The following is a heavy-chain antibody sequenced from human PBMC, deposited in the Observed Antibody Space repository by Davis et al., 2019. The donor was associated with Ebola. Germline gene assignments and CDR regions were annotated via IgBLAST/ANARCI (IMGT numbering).Heavy chain of an antibody. V-gene: IGHV4-39*01. Sequence: SETLSLTCTVSGGSISSSSYYWGWIRQPPGKGLEWLGSIYYSGSTDYNPSLKSRVTISVDTSKNQFSLKLTSVTAADTAVYYCARQPLTAATLESWGQGTLVTVSS. CDR3: ARQPLTAATLES. CDR1: GGSISSSSYY. J-gene: IGHJ5*02. D-gene: IGHD2/OR15-2a*01. CDR2: IYYSGST.